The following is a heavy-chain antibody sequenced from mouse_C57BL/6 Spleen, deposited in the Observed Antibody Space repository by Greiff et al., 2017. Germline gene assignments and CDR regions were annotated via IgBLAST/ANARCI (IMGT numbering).Heavy chain of an antibody. J-gene: IGHJ4*01. CDR1: GYTFTSYW. V-gene: IGHV1-53*01. Sequence: VKLMESGTELVKPGASVKLSCKASGYTFTSYWMHWVKQRPGQGLEWIGNINPSNGGTNYNEKFKSKATLTVDKSSSTAYMQLSSLTSEDSAVYYCANDGSSLYYYAMDYWGQGTSVTVSS. CDR3: ANDGSSLYYYAMDY. D-gene: IGHD1-1*01. CDR2: INPSNGGT.